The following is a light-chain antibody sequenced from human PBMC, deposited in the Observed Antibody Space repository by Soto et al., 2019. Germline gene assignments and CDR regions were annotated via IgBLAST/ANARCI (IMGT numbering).Light chain of an antibody. CDR1: SSDVGAYNY. J-gene: IGLJ1*01. V-gene: IGLV2-14*01. Sequence: SALTPPASVCGCPGQSITSSCTGTSSDVGAYNYVSWYQHHPGKAPKVIIYEVSNRPSGVSHRFSGSRSGNTASLTIPGLQAEDEADYYCCSYTSSRTYVFGTGTKVTVL. CDR3: CSYTSSRTYV. CDR2: EVS.